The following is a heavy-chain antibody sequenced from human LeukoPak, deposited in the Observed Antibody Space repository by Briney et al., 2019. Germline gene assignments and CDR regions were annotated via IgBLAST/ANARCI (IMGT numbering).Heavy chain of an antibody. CDR2: IYYSGST. D-gene: IGHD6-19*01. CDR3: ARDGSGIAVAEFDY. CDR1: GGSLSSSSYY. J-gene: IGHJ4*02. Sequence: SETLSLTCTVSGGSLSSSSYYWGWIRQPPGKRLEWIGSIYYSGSTYYNPSLKSRVTISVDTSKNQFSLELSSVTAADTAVYYCARDGSGIAVAEFDYWGQGTLVTVSS. V-gene: IGHV4-39*07.